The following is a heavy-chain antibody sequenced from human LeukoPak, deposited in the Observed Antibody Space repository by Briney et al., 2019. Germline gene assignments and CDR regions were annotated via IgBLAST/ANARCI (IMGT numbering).Heavy chain of an antibody. CDR3: ARDAYDSSGYSFDY. V-gene: IGHV4-4*02. CDR1: GDSISSSNW. CDR2: IYHSGNT. D-gene: IGHD3-22*01. J-gene: IGHJ4*02. Sequence: SETLTLTCAVSGDSISSSNWWSCVRPPPRKGLEWIGEIYHSGNTNYNPSLKSRVTISVDKSKNQFSLKLSSVTAADTAVYYCARDAYDSSGYSFDYWGQRTLVTVSS.